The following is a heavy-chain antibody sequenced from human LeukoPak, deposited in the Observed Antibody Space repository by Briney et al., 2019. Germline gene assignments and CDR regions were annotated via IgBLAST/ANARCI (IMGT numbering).Heavy chain of an antibody. Sequence: GGSLRLSCAASGFTFSGSAMSWVRQAPGEWLEWVSSISSSGSFIYYADSVKGRSTISRNNARNSLFLQMNSLRAEDTAVYYCARDLRYCSSASCSENGAFDIWGQGTMVSVSS. CDR3: ARDLRYCSSASCSENGAFDI. V-gene: IGHV3-21*01. D-gene: IGHD2-2*01. CDR1: GFTFSGSA. J-gene: IGHJ3*02. CDR2: ISSSGSFI.